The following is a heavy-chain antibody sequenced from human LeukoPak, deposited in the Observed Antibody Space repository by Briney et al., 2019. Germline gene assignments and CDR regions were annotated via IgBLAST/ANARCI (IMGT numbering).Heavy chain of an antibody. CDR2: IYSGGST. CDR3: AREVFMGATRFDY. V-gene: IGHV3-53*01. J-gene: IGHJ4*02. D-gene: IGHD1-26*01. CDR1: GFTVSSNY. Sequence: PGGSLRLSCAASGFTVSSNYMSWVRQAPGKGLEWVSVIYSGGSTFYADSVKGRFTISRDNSKNTLYLQMNSLRADDTAVYYCAREVFMGATRFDYWGQGTLVTVSS.